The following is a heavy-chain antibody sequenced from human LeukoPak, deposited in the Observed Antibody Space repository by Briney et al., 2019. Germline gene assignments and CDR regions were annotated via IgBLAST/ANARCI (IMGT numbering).Heavy chain of an antibody. CDR1: GFTFDDYG. D-gene: IGHD2-2*01. CDR2: INWNGGST. V-gene: IGHV3-20*04. Sequence: GGSLRLSCAASGFTFDDYGMSWARPAPGKGLEWVSGINWNGGSTGYADSVKGRFTISRDNAKNSLYLQMNSLRAEDTALYYCARGEYQLPFDYWGQGTLVTVSS. CDR3: ARGEYQLPFDY. J-gene: IGHJ4*02.